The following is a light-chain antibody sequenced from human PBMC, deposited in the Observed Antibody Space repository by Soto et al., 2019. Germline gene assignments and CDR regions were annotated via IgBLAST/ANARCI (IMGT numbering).Light chain of an antibody. CDR1: QYVGTR. V-gene: IGKV3-11*01. Sequence: EILLSQFPATPFSSPGETATLSCRASQYVGTRLAWYQHKPGQAHRLLIYYTYNRATGIQARFSGSGSGTDFTLTIKSLAPEDFAIYYCHQRQSWPRTFGQGTKVDI. CDR3: HQRQSWPRT. CDR2: YTY. J-gene: IGKJ1*01.